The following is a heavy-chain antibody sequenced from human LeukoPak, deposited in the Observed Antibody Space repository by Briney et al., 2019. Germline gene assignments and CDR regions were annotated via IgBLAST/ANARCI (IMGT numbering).Heavy chain of an antibody. J-gene: IGHJ4*02. CDR1: GFTFSTYG. V-gene: IGHV3-30*18. CDR2: ISSDGNTR. CDR3: AKCIIRGLHALDY. D-gene: IGHD3-10*01. Sequence: PGGSLRLSSAASGFTFSTYGMHWVRQAPGKGLEWVAVISSDGNTRYYADSVMGRFTISRDNSKNTLSLQVDSLGAEDTAVYYCAKCIIRGLHALDYWGQGTLVTVSS.